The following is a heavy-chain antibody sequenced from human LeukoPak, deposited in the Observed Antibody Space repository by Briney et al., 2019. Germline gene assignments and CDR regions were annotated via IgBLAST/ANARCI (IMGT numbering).Heavy chain of an antibody. J-gene: IGHJ2*01. V-gene: IGHV4-59*01. Sequence: KPSETLSLTCTVSGGSISGYYYNWIRQPPGKGLEWIGYIYYSGSTNYNPSLESRVTISLDTSKNQFSLKLSSVTTADTAVYYCARSVVTLYWYFDLWGRGTLVTVSS. CDR1: GGSISGYY. D-gene: IGHD4-23*01. CDR2: IYYSGST. CDR3: ARSVVTLYWYFDL.